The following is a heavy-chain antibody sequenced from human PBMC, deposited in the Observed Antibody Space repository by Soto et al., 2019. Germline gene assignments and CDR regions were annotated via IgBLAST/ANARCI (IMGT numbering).Heavy chain of an antibody. CDR3: ARGGYEGFDY. Sequence: GGSLRLSCAASGFIIGNYDMHLVRQVPGGGLEWVSTIASAGDTYYAVSVKGRFTISRENAKNSLYLQMNSLRGGDTAVYYCARGGYEGFDYWGQGTLVTVSS. V-gene: IGHV3-13*04. J-gene: IGHJ4*02. CDR1: GFIIGNYD. CDR2: IASAGDT. D-gene: IGHD5-12*01.